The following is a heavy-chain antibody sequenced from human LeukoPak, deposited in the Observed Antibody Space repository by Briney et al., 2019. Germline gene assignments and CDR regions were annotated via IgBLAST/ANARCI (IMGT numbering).Heavy chain of an antibody. CDR2: ISSSGSTI. V-gene: IGHV3-48*03. Sequence: GGSLRLSCVASGFIFSSYEMNWVRQAPGKGLEWVSYISSSGSTIYYADSVKGRFTISRDNAKNSLYLQMDSLRAEDTAVYYCASLSITMIVVVSDYWGQGTLVTVSS. D-gene: IGHD3-22*01. CDR1: GFIFSSYE. CDR3: ASLSITMIVVVSDY. J-gene: IGHJ4*02.